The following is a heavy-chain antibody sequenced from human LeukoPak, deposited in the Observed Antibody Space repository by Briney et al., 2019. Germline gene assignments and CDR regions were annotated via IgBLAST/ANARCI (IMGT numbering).Heavy chain of an antibody. J-gene: IGHJ4*02. CDR3: ARAGAYHFDN. CDR2: INTDTKGT. CDR1: GFTFSDYW. Sequence: GGSLRLSCAASGFTFSDYWMHWVRQAPGKGLVWVSIINTDTKGTYYADSVKGRFTISRDNAKNTLYLQMNSLRAEDTAVYYCARAGAYHFDNWGQGTLVTVSS. V-gene: IGHV3-74*01. D-gene: IGHD3-16*01.